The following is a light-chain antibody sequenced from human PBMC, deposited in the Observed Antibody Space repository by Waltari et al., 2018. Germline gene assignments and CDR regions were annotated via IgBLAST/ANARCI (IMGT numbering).Light chain of an antibody. CDR1: SSNIARNH. V-gene: IGLV1-44*01. Sequence: QSVLTQPPSASGTPGQRATIPCSGRSSNIARNHVTWTQPLPGTAPKLLIYSNVQRPSGVPDRFAGSKSGTSASLAISGLQSEDEAGYYCAAWDDSLKTVIFGGGTKLTVL. CDR2: SNV. J-gene: IGLJ2*01. CDR3: AAWDDSLKTVI.